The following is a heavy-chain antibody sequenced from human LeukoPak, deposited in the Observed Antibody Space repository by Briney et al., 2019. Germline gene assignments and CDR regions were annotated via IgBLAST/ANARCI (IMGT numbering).Heavy chain of an antibody. V-gene: IGHV4-59*08. CDR2: IYYSGST. CDR3: ARLRDSSSWYEFDY. CDR1: GGSISSYY. Sequence: SETLSLTCTVSGGSISSYYWSWIRQPPGKGLEWIGYIYYSGSTNYNPSLKSRVTISVDTSKNQFSLKLSSVTAADTAVYYCARLRDSSSWYEFDYWGQGTPVTVSS. J-gene: IGHJ4*02. D-gene: IGHD6-13*01.